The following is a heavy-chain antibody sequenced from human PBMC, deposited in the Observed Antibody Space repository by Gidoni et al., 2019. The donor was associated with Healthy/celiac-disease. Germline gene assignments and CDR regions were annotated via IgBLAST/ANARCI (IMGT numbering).Heavy chain of an antibody. D-gene: IGHD2-15*01. CDR2: IKSKTDGGTT. J-gene: IGHJ4*02. Sequence: EVQLVESGGGLVTPGGSLRLSSAASGFTFSTAWMSWVRQAPGKGLEWGGSIKSKTDGGTTDYAAPVKGRFNISRDDSKNTLYLQMNSLKTEDTAVYYCNTDFALGYCSGGSCYSGQGTLVTVSS. CDR1: GFTFSTAW. V-gene: IGHV3-15*01. CDR3: NTDFALGYCSGGSCY.